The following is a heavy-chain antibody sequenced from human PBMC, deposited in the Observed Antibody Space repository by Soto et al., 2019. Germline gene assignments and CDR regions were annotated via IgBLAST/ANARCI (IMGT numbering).Heavy chain of an antibody. D-gene: IGHD3-22*01. CDR2: ISAYNGNT. CDR3: ARTTGYYDSSGYFLGAEYFQH. Sequence: QVQLVQSGAEVKKPGASVKVSCKASGYTFTSYGISWVRQAPGQGLEWMGWISAYNGNTNYAQKLQGRVTMTTDTSTSTAYMELRSLRSDDTAVYYCARTTGYYDSSGYFLGAEYFQHWGQGTLVTVSS. CDR1: GYTFTSYG. V-gene: IGHV1-18*01. J-gene: IGHJ1*01.